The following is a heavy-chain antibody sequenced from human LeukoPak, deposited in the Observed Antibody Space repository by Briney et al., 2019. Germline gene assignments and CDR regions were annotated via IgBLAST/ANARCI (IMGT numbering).Heavy chain of an antibody. CDR2: IYTCGST. D-gene: IGHD3-22*01. Sequence: PSETLSLTCTVAAGSVPSYYWSWLRQPAGQGLVWIGRIYTCGSTNYNPSLKSRVTMSVDTSRKQFSLKLSLVTAATTALYYGSRSGYYYESSAYYSDYWGQGTLVTVSS. J-gene: IGHJ4*02. CDR3: SRSGYYYESSAYYSDY. V-gene: IGHV4-4*07. CDR1: AGSVPSYY.